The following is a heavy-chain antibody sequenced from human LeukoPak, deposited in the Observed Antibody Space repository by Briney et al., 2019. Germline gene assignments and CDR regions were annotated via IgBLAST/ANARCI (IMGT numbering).Heavy chain of an antibody. Sequence: EASVKVSCKASGYTFTTYSLAWVRQAPGQSLEWMGWISVNNGGTNYAQSFQDRVTLTRDTSTNTAYLELRRLRSDDTAIIYCATATQPRGYFLHWGQGTLVTVSS. V-gene: IGHV1-18*01. J-gene: IGHJ1*01. CDR1: GYTFTTYS. CDR3: ATATQPRGYFLH. D-gene: IGHD2-2*01. CDR2: ISVNNGGT.